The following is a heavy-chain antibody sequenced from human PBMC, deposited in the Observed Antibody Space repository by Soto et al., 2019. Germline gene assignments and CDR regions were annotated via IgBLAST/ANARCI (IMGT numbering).Heavy chain of an antibody. D-gene: IGHD5-12*01. Sequence: PSETLSLTCTVSGGSISSSSYYWGWIRQPPGKGLEWIGSIYYSGSTYYNPSLKSRVTISVDTSKNQFSLKLSSVTAADTAVYYCARHSSPRTLKRWLQLRYFDYWGQGTLVTVSS. J-gene: IGHJ4*02. CDR2: IYYSGST. CDR3: ARHSSPRTLKRWLQLRYFDY. V-gene: IGHV4-39*01. CDR1: GGSISSSSYY.